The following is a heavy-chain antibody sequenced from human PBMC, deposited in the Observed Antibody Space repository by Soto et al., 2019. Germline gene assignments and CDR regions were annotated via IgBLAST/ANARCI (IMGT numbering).Heavy chain of an antibody. V-gene: IGHV2-5*02. J-gene: IGHJ3*01. CDR1: GFSLSSIGVG. Sequence: QITLKESGPTLAKPTQTLTLTCTFSGFSLSSIGVGVGWIRQPPGKALEWLGILYWDDDKHYTPSLKSRISIANDTPEDHVVLTLTTMDPVNTSTYYSAHTIDVVPTAHGVFVVWGQGTIVTVSS. CDR2: LYWDDDK. CDR3: AHTIDVVPTAHGVFVV. D-gene: IGHD2-2*01.